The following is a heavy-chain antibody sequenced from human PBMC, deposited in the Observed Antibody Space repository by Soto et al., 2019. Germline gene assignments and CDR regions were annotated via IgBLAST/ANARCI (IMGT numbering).Heavy chain of an antibody. J-gene: IGHJ4*02. CDR3: AKYPHSSSWFVGSSDY. CDR2: ISGSGGST. CDR1: GFTFSSYA. V-gene: IGHV3-23*01. D-gene: IGHD6-13*01. Sequence: GGSLRLSCAASGFTFSSYAMSWVRQAPGKGLEWVSAISGSGGSTYYADSVKGRFTISRDNSKNTLYLQMNSLRAEDTAVYYCAKYPHSSSWFVGSSDYWGQGTLVTVSS.